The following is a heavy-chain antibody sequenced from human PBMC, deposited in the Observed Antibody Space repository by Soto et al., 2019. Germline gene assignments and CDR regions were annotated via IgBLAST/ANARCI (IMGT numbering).Heavy chain of an antibody. CDR1: GGSVSSGSYY. CDR3: ARGPRYGFDY. D-gene: IGHD1-20*01. Sequence: QVQLQESGPGLVKPSETLSLTCTVSGGSVSSGSYYWSWIRQPPGKGLEWIGYIYYSGSTNYNPSLKSRVTISVDTSKNQFSLKLSSVTAADTAVYYCARGPRYGFDYRGQGTLVTVSS. V-gene: IGHV4-61*01. J-gene: IGHJ4*02. CDR2: IYYSGST.